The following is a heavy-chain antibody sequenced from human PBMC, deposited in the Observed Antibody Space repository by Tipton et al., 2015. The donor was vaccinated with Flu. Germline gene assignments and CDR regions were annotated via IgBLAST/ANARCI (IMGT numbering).Heavy chain of an antibody. Sequence: TLSLTCTVSSGSIRSTNYFCAWIRQPPGKRLELIGSIYPSGTTYYNPSLKSRVTISVDTSKTQLSLKLTSVTAADTAVYYCVRDVAATPAAIRDWGQGTLVTVSS. CDR2: IYPSGTT. CDR1: SGSIRSTNYF. J-gene: IGHJ4*02. V-gene: IGHV4-39*07. D-gene: IGHD2-2*01. CDR3: VRDVAATPAAIRD.